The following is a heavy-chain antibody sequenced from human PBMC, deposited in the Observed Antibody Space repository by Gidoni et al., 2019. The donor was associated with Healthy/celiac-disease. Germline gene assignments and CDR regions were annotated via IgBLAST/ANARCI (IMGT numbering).Heavy chain of an antibody. V-gene: IGHV3-21*01. J-gene: IGHJ3*02. CDR2: ISSSSSYI. CDR3: ARAKGAGYCGGDCLADAFDI. D-gene: IGHD2-21*02. CDR1: GFTFSSYS. Sequence: EVQLVESGGGLVKPGGSLRLSCAASGFTFSSYSMNWVRQAPGKGLEWVSSISSSSSYIYYADSVKGRFTISRDNAKNSLYLQMNSLRAEDTAVYYCARAKGAGYCGGDCLADAFDIWGQGTMVTVSS.